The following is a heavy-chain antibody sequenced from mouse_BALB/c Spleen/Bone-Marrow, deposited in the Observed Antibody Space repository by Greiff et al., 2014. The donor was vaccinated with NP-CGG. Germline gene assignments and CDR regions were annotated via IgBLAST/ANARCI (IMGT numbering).Heavy chain of an antibody. J-gene: IGHJ2*01. CDR3: ARHGGFGNYFDY. V-gene: IGHV5-6-2*01. Sequence: DVQLVESGGGLVKLGGPLELSCAASGFTFSRYYMSWVRQTPEKRLDLAAAINSNGENTYYPDTVKGRFTISRDNAKNTLYLQMSSLKSEDTALYYCARHGGFGNYFDYWGQGTTLTVSS. CDR2: INSNGENT. D-gene: IGHD1-1*02. CDR1: GFTFSRYY.